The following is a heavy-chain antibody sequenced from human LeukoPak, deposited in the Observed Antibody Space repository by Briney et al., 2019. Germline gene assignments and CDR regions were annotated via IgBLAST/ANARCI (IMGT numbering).Heavy chain of an antibody. CDR1: GYTFTSYG. CDR2: ISAYNGNT. Sequence: ASVKVSCKASGYTFTSYGISWVRQAPGQGLEWMGWISAYNGNTNYAQKLQGRVTMTTDTSTGTAYMELRSLRSDDTAVYYCARDRAILNWFDPWGQGTLVTVSS. D-gene: IGHD1-26*01. CDR3: ARDRAILNWFDP. V-gene: IGHV1-18*01. J-gene: IGHJ5*02.